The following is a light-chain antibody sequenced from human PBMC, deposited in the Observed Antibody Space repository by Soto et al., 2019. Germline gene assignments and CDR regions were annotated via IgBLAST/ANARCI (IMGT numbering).Light chain of an antibody. CDR3: CSFGGSGDV. Sequence: QPVLTQPASVSGSPGQSITISCSGTTSDVGIVSWYQHHPGKAPKLMIHEVTKRPSGVSDRFSGSKSGNSASLTISGLQAEDEADYFCCSFGGSGDVFGTGTKLTVL. CDR1: TSDVGI. CDR2: EVT. J-gene: IGLJ1*01. V-gene: IGLV2-23*02.